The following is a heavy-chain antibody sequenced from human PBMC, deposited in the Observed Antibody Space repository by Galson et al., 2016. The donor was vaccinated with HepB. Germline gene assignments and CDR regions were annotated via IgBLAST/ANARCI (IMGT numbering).Heavy chain of an antibody. CDR2: ISHSGNTR. CDR1: GFSFNDFH. Sequence: SLRLSCAASGFSFNDFHMSWIRQPPGKALEWISYISHSGNTREYADSVKGRFTVSRDNNKNSVYLQLNSLRAEDTALYYCARDVNNWTGDRRRFYLWGQGTLVAVAS. V-gene: IGHV3-11*01. CDR3: ARDVNNWTGDRRRFYL. J-gene: IGHJ5*02. D-gene: IGHD1-1*01.